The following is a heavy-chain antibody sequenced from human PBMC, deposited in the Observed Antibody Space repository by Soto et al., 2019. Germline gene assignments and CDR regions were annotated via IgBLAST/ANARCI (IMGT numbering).Heavy chain of an antibody. D-gene: IGHD3-10*01. CDR3: ARHAKTPIRGDAFDI. CDR1: GGSISSYY. Sequence: SETLSLTCTVSGGSISSYYWSWIRQPPGKGLEWIGYIYYSGSTNYNPSLKSRVTISVDTSKNQFSLKLSSVTAADTAVYYCARHAKTPIRGDAFDIWGQGTMVTVSS. V-gene: IGHV4-59*08. CDR2: IYYSGST. J-gene: IGHJ3*02.